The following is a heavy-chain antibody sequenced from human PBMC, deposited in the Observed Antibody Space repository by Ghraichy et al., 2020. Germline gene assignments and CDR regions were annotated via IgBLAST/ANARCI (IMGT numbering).Heavy chain of an antibody. CDR1: GFTFSSYS. D-gene: IGHD4-17*01. Sequence: GESLNITCAASGFTFSSYSMNWVRQAPGKGLEWVSYISSSSSTIYYADSVKGRFTISRDNAKNSLYLQMNSLRDEDTAVYYCARSYGDYQTKIYYYYGMDVWGQGTTLTVSS. V-gene: IGHV3-48*02. CDR2: ISSSSSTI. J-gene: IGHJ6*02. CDR3: ARSYGDYQTKIYYYYGMDV.